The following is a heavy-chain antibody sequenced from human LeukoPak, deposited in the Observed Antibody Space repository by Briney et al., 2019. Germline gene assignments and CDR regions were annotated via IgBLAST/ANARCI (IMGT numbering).Heavy chain of an antibody. CDR3: VKSGSTSGSYWYFDL. Sequence: GESLRLSCEASGFTLSQHGLHWVRQAPGKGLEWVAFIPSEGSGRFHAASVKDRFSISKDDSKHTLYLQMNSLRAEDTALYYCVKSGSTSGSYWYFDLWGRGTLVTVSS. CDR2: IPSEGSGR. V-gene: IGHV3-30*02. CDR1: GFTLSQHG. J-gene: IGHJ2*01. D-gene: IGHD3-10*01.